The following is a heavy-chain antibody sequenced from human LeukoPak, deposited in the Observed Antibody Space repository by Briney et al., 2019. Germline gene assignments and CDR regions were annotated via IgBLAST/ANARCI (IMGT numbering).Heavy chain of an antibody. J-gene: IGHJ6*03. V-gene: IGHV1-2*02. CDR2: INPNSGGT. D-gene: IGHD2-15*01. CDR1: GYTFTGYY. Sequence: GASVKVSCKASGYTFTGYYMHWVRQAPGQGLEWMGWINPNSGGTNYAQKFQGRVTMTRDTSISTAYMELSRLRSDDTAVYYCARARRVAATPGYYYYYYYMDVWGKGTTVTVSS. CDR3: ARARRVAATPGYYYYYYYMDV.